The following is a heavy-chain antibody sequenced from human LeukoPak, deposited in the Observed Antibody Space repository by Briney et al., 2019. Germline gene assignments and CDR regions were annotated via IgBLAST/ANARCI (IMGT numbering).Heavy chain of an antibody. Sequence: SETLSLTCTVSGGSISSYYWGWIRQPPGKGLEWIGSIYHSGSTYYNPSLKSRVTISVDTSKNQFSLKLSSVTAADTAVYYCARGLDSDYWGQGTLVTVSS. J-gene: IGHJ4*02. CDR3: ARGLDSDY. CDR1: GGSISSYY. V-gene: IGHV4-38-2*02. CDR2: IYHSGST.